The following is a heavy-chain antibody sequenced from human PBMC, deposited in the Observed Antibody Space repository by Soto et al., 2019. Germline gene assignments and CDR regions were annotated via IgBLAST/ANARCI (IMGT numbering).Heavy chain of an antibody. D-gene: IGHD3-10*01. V-gene: IGHV3-30-3*01. CDR2: ISYDGSNK. J-gene: IGHJ6*02. Sequence: WGSLRLSCAASGFTFSSYAMHWVRQAPGKGLEWVAVISYDGSNKYYADSVKGRFTISRDNSKNTLYLQMNSLRAEDTAVYYCARGEFYGMDVWGQGTTVTVSS. CDR1: GFTFSSYA. CDR3: ARGEFYGMDV.